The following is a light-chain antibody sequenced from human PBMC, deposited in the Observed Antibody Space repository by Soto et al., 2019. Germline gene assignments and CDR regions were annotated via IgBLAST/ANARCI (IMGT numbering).Light chain of an antibody. Sequence: EKVMTQSPATLSVSLWERATLSCRASQSVSSKLAWYQQKPGQAPRLLIYGASTRATGIPARFSGSGSGTEFTLIISSLQSEDSAVYYCQQYNSWLWTFGQGTKVDIK. CDR2: GAS. J-gene: IGKJ1*01. CDR3: QQYNSWLWT. CDR1: QSVSSK. V-gene: IGKV3-15*01.